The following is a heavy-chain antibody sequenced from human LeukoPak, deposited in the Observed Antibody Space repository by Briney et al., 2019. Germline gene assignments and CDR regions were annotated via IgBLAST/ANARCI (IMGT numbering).Heavy chain of an antibody. J-gene: IGHJ5*02. D-gene: IGHD3-3*01. V-gene: IGHV1-2*06. CDR2: INPNSGGT. CDR3: ANGGDDYDFWSGLSSWFDP. Sequence: ASVKVSCKASGHTFTGYYMHWVRQAPGQGLEWMGRINPNSGGTNYAQKFQGRVTMTRDESTSTAYMELSSLRSEDTAVYYCANGGDDYDFWSGLSSWFDPWGQGTLVTVSS. CDR1: GHTFTGYY.